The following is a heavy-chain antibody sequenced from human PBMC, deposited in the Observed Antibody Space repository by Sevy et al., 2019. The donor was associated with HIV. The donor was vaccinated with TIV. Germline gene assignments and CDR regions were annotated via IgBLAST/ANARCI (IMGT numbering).Heavy chain of an antibody. V-gene: IGHV3-48*01. J-gene: IGHJ6*02. Sequence: GGSLRLSCTASGFTFITYNMNWVRQAPGKGLEWISYISSSSNTMYYADSVKGRLTISRDNVKNSLYLQMNSLRAEDTAVYYCARNGGYADYGMDVWGQGTTVTVSS. CDR2: ISSSSNTM. CDR3: ARNGGYADYGMDV. CDR1: GFTFITYN. D-gene: IGHD5-12*01.